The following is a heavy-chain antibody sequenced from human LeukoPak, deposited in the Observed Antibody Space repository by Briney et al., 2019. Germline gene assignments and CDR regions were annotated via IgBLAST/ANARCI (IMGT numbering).Heavy chain of an antibody. D-gene: IGHD3-22*01. CDR1: GFTFSSSE. Sequence: GGSLRLSCAASGFTFSSSEMNWVRQAPGKGLEWVSHISSSGTIYYADSVKGRFTISRDNSKNTLYLQMNSLRAEDTAVYYCAKDRFYYYDSSGYADYWGQGTLVTVSS. CDR2: ISSSGTI. V-gene: IGHV3-48*03. CDR3: AKDRFYYYDSSGYADY. J-gene: IGHJ4*02.